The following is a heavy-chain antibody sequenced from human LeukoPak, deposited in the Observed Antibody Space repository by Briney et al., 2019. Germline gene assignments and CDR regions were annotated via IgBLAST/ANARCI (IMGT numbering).Heavy chain of an antibody. V-gene: IGHV1-69*04. CDR3: ATNWRIDAFDI. Sequence: ASVKVSCKASGGTFSSYAISWVRQAPGQGLEWMGRIIPILGIANYAQKFQGRATITADKSTSTAHMELSSLRSEDTAVYYCATNWRIDAFDIWGQGTMVTVSS. CDR1: GGTFSSYA. CDR2: IIPILGIA. D-gene: IGHD7-27*01. J-gene: IGHJ3*02.